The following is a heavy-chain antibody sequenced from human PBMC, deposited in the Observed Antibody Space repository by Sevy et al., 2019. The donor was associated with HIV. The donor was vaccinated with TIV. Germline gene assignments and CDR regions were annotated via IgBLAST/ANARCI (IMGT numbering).Heavy chain of an antibody. CDR1: GFTFNTYS. CDR2: IGTAAGVT. CDR3: ARCPGHYSIDY. D-gene: IGHD2-21*01. V-gene: IGHV3-48*02. Sequence: GGSLRISCAASGFTFNTYSLIWVRQTPGKGLEWLSFIGTAAGVTYYADSVKGRFTISRDNAKNSLYLQMNSLRDEDTAVYYCARCPGHYSIDYRGQGTLVTVSS. J-gene: IGHJ4*02.